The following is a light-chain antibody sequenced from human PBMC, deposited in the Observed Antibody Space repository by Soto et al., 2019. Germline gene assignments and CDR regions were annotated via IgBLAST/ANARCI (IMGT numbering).Light chain of an antibody. V-gene: IGKV3-20*01. Sequence: EVVLTQSPGTLSLSPGERATLSCRASQSVSSGYLGWYQQKPGQAPRLLIYGASSRATVIPDRFSGSGSGTDFTLTISRLEPEDVAVYFCQQYTYSPWTFGKGTKVEIK. J-gene: IGKJ1*01. CDR1: QSVSSGY. CDR3: QQYTYSPWT. CDR2: GAS.